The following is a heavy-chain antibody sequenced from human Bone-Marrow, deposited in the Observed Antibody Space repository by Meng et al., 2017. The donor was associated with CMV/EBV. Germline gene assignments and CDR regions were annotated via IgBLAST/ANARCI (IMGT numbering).Heavy chain of an antibody. CDR2: IYYSGST. Sequence: SETLSLTCTVSGGSISSSSYYWGWIRQPPGKGLEWIGSIYYSGSTYYNPSLKSRVTISVDTSKNQFSLKLTSVTAADTALYYCVRGMTIFGLGYGMDVWGQGTTVTVSS. V-gene: IGHV4-39*07. J-gene: IGHJ6*02. CDR3: VRGMTIFGLGYGMDV. CDR1: GGSISSSSYY. D-gene: IGHD3/OR15-3a*01.